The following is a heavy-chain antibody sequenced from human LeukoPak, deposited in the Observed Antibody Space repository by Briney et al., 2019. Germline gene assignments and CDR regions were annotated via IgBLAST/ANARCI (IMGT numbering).Heavy chain of an antibody. CDR2: ISGSGGDT. CDR1: GFTFSIFA. J-gene: IGHJ6*01. Sequence: GGSLRLSCAASGFTFSIFAIIWVRQAPGKGLELVSGISGSGGDTYYADSVRGRFTVSRDNSKSTLYLQMISLGVEDTAVYYCAKVRYDSTGYYCTYFYYGMDVWGQGTTVTVSS. CDR3: AKVRYDSTGYYCTYFYYGMDV. V-gene: IGHV3-23*01. D-gene: IGHD3-22*01.